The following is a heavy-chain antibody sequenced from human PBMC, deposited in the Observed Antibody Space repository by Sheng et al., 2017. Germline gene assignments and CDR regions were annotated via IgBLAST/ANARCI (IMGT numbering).Heavy chain of an antibody. CDR3: AKVGRGTTWGGMDV. CDR2: VSGTIGNT. V-gene: IGHV3-23*04. Sequence: EVQLVESGGGLVQPGGSLRLSCAASGFTFSSFPMTWVRQTPGKGLEWVATVSGTIGNTYYPDSVKGRFTISRDNSKDTLYLQMNSLRADDTAIYYCAKVGRGTTWGGMDVWGQGTTVTVSS. CDR1: GFTFSSFP. D-gene: IGHD3-10*01. J-gene: IGHJ6*02.